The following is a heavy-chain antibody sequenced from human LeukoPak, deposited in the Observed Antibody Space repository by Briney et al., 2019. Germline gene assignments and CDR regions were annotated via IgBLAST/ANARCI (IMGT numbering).Heavy chain of an antibody. D-gene: IGHD1-14*01. CDR1: GFTFSSYA. V-gene: IGHV3-30-3*02. CDR3: AKLHNLNCDY. CDR2: ISYDGSNK. Sequence: GGSLRLSCAASGFTFSSYAMHWVRQAPGKGLEWVAVISYDGSNKYYADSVKGRFTISRDNSKNTLYLQMNSLRPEDTAVYYCAKLHNLNCDYWGLGTLATVSS. J-gene: IGHJ4*02.